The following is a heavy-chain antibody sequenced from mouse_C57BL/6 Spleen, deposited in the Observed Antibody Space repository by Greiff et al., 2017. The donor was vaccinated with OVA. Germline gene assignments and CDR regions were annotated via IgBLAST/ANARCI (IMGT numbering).Heavy chain of an antibody. CDR2: INYDGSST. D-gene: IGHD2-4*01. CDR3: ARDYVITTTGYWYFDV. J-gene: IGHJ1*03. CDR1: GFTFSDYY. Sequence: EVQLVESEGGLVLPGSSMKLSCTASGFTFSDYYMAWVRQVPEKGLEWVANINYDGSSTYYLDSLKSRFIISRDNAKNILYLQMSSLKSEDTATYYCARDYVITTTGYWYFDVWGTGTTVTVSS. V-gene: IGHV5-16*01.